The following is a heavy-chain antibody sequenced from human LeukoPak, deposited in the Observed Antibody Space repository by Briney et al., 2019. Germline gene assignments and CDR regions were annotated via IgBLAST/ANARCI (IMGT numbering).Heavy chain of an antibody. CDR1: GYSISSGYY. CDR2: IYHSGST. Sequence: SQTLSLTCAVSGYSISSGYYWGWIRQPPGKGLEWIGSIYHSGSTYYNPSLKSRVTISVDTSKNQFSLKLSSVTAADTAVYYCARGYSYGNGYFDYWGQGTLVTVSS. J-gene: IGHJ4*02. V-gene: IGHV4-38-2*01. D-gene: IGHD5-18*01. CDR3: ARGYSYGNGYFDY.